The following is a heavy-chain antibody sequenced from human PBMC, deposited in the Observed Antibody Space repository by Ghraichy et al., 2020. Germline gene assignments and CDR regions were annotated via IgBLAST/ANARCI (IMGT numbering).Heavy chain of an antibody. CDR2: IYYTGST. V-gene: IGHV4-59*08. Sequence: SETLSLTCTVSGGSIRSYYWSWIRQPPGKGLEWIGYIYYTGSTNYNPSLKSRVTISVDTSNNHFSLKLSSVTAADTAVYYCARSPGYSSGWLDYWGRGTLVTVSS. CDR1: GGSIRSYY. D-gene: IGHD6-19*01. J-gene: IGHJ4*02. CDR3: ARSPGYSSGWLDY.